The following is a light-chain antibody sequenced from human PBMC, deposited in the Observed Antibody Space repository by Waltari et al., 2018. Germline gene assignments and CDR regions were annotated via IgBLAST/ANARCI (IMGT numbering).Light chain of an antibody. CDR3: QSYDYSLRAAV. Sequence: QSVLTQPPSVSGAPGQRVTTSCTGNSSNIGADYAVHWYHQVPGTAPKLLMYFNNNRASGVPARFSGSKSGTSASLAITGLQAEDEADYYCQSYDYSLRAAVFGGGTKLTVL. J-gene: IGLJ2*01. V-gene: IGLV1-40*01. CDR2: FNN. CDR1: SSNIGADYA.